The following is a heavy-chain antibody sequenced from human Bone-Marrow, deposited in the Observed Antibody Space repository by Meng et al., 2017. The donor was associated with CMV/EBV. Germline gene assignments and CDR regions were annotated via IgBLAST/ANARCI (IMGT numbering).Heavy chain of an antibody. J-gene: IGHJ4*02. CDR2: IYTSGST. V-gene: IGHV4-4*07. CDR3: ARLGWELPYFDY. D-gene: IGHD1-26*01. Sequence: QVQLQESGPGLVKPSETLSLTCTVSGGSISSYYWSWIWQPAGKGLGWIGRIYTSGSTNYNPSLKSRVTMSVDTSKNQFSLKLSSVTAADTAVYYCARLGWELPYFDYWGQGTLVTVSS. CDR1: GGSISSYY.